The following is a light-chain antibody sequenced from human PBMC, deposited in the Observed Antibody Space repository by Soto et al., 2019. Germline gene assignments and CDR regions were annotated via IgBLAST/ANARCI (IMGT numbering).Light chain of an antibody. J-gene: IGKJ5*01. CDR2: AAS. V-gene: IGKV3D-15*01. CDR1: QSVRSK. Sequence: EIVMTQSPATLSLSPGERATLSCRASQSVRSKLAWSQKKRGQAPRLLLYAASTRATGIPARFSGSGSGTEFTLTISSLQSEDFAPYYCQQYDIWPLITFGQGTRLEIK. CDR3: QQYDIWPLIT.